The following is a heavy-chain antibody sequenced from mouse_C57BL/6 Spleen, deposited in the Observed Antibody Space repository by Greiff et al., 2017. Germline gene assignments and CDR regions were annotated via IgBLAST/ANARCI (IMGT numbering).Heavy chain of an antibody. J-gene: IGHJ3*01. D-gene: IGHD3-3*01. CDR1: GYTFTSYW. CDR2: IYPGNSDT. Sequence: EVQLQQPGTVLVRPGASVKMSCKTSGYTFTSYWMHWVKQRPGQGLEWIGTIYPGNSDTSYKQKFKGKAKLAAVTSSSTAYMERSSLTYEDSAVYYCARGGLEPGFACWGQGTLVTVSA. CDR3: ARGGLEPGFAC. V-gene: IGHV1-5*01.